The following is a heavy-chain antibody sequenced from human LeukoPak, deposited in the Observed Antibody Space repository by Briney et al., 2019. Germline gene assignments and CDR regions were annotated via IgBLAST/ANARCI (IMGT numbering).Heavy chain of an antibody. Sequence: SETLSLTCTVSGGSIGDYYWSWIRQPPGQGLEWLGYIHYSGNTYYSPSLKSRLIISIDASKNQFSLNLSSVTAADTAVYYCARESPPDAFDIWGRGTVVTVSS. CDR1: GGSIGDYY. V-gene: IGHV4-30-4*01. CDR3: ARESPPDAFDI. CDR2: IHYSGNT. J-gene: IGHJ3*02.